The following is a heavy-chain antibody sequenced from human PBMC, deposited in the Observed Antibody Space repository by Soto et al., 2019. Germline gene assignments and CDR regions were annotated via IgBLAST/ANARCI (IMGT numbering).Heavy chain of an antibody. D-gene: IGHD1-1*01. J-gene: IGHJ3*02. CDR2: VYPGDSDI. Sequence: GESLKISCEGFGYSFTNYWIGWVRQMPGKGLEWMGIVYPGDSDIRYSPSFQGQVTISADKSINTAYLQWSSLKASDIGIYYCLTCAVVPGTPNTFDIGGHGTVVSDSS. CDR1: GYSFTNYW. CDR3: LTCAVVPGTPNTFDI. V-gene: IGHV5-51*01.